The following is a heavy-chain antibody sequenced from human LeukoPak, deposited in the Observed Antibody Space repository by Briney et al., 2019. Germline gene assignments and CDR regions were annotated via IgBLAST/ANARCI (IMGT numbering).Heavy chain of an antibody. CDR1: GGSISSYY. CDR2: IYYSGST. V-gene: IGHV4-59*08. D-gene: IGHD3-9*01. Sequence: PSETLSLTCTVSGGSISSYYWSWIRQPPGKGLEWIGYIYYSGSTNYNPSLKSRVTISVDTSKNQFSLKLSSVTAADTAVYYCARHYDILTGYYPAEYFQHWGQGILVTVSS. J-gene: IGHJ1*01. CDR3: ARHYDILTGYYPAEYFQH.